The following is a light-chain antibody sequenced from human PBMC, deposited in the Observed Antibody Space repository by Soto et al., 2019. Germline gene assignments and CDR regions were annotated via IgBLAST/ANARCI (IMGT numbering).Light chain of an antibody. Sequence: QSALTQPRSVSGSPGQSVTISCTGTSSDVGGYNYVSWYQQHPGKAPKLMIYDVSKRPSGVPDRFSGSKSGNTASLTISGLQDEDEADYYCGSDAGSYIVVFGGGTKVTVL. V-gene: IGLV2-11*01. CDR1: SSDVGGYNY. CDR3: GSDAGSYIVV. CDR2: DVS. J-gene: IGLJ2*01.